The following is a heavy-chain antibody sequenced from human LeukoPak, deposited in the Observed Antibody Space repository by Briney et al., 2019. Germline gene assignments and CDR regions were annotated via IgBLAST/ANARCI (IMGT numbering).Heavy chain of an antibody. V-gene: IGHV4-39*07. D-gene: IGHD6-19*01. Sequence: PSETLSLTCTVSSGSISTSNYYWGWVRQPPGKALEWIGNIFYSGSTYYSPSLKSRVTISLDTSRNQFSLKLNSVTAADTAVYYCARGPNGAWLATYYFDYWGQGTLVTVSS. CDR3: ARGPNGAWLATYYFDY. CDR2: IFYSGST. J-gene: IGHJ4*02. CDR1: SGSISTSNYY.